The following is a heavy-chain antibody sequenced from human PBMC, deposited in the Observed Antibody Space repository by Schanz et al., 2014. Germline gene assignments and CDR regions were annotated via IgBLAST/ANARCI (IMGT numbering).Heavy chain of an antibody. CDR1: GGSISSSSYY. CDR2: IYYSGST. J-gene: IGHJ6*02. CDR3: ARHSGYYYYYGMDV. V-gene: IGHV4-39*01. Sequence: QLQLQESGPGLVKPSETLSLTCTVSGGSISSSSYYWGWIRQPPGKGLEWIGSIYYSGSTYYNPSLKSRVPIPEDTSKTQFSLKLRSVTAADTAVYYCARHSGYYYYYGMDVWGQGTTVTVSS.